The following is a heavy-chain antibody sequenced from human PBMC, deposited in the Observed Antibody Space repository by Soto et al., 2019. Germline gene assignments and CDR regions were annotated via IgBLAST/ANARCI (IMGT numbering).Heavy chain of an antibody. J-gene: IGHJ4*02. CDR2: VFWDGGE. Sequence: QITLRESGPSLVKPTETLTLTCTFSEFSLTTTGVGVGWIRQPPGKALEWLAVVFWDGGERYSPSLKSRVTITKDTSKDQVVLTMTNMDPADTATYYCTQVYGSGSWGWYFHSWGQGTLVTVSS. CDR1: EFSLTTTGVG. CDR3: TQVYGSGSWGWYFHS. V-gene: IGHV2-5*02. D-gene: IGHD1-26*01.